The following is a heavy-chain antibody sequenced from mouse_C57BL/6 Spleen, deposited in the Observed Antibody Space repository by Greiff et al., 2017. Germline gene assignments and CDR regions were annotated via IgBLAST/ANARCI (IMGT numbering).Heavy chain of an antibody. CDR3: ARRGGYYFDY. CDR2: FHPYNDDT. CDR1: GYTFTTYP. Sequence: VHLVESGAELVKPGASVKMSCKASGYTFTTYPIEWMKQNHGKSLEWIGNFHPYNDDTKYNEKFKGKATLTVDKSSSTVYLELSRFTSDDAAVYYCARRGGYYFDYWGQGTTLTVSS. V-gene: IGHV1-47*01. J-gene: IGHJ2*01.